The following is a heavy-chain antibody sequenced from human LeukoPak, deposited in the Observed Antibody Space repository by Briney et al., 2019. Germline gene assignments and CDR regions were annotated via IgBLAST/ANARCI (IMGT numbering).Heavy chain of an antibody. V-gene: IGHV3-23*01. CDR1: GSTFSSYA. Sequence: GGSLRLSCAASGSTFSSYAMSWVRQAPGKGLEWVSAISGSGGSTYYADSVKGRFTISRDNSKNTLYLQMNSLRAEDTAVYYCARAYYGSGSYYSELDYWGQGTLVTVSS. D-gene: IGHD3-10*01. CDR3: ARAYYGSGSYYSELDY. J-gene: IGHJ4*02. CDR2: ISGSGGST.